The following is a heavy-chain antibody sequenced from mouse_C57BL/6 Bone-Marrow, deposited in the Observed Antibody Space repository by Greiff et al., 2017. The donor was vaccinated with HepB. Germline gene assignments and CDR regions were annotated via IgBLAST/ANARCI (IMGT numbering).Heavy chain of an antibody. CDR1: GYTFTSYW. CDR3: ARRDSSGYYFDY. D-gene: IGHD3-2*02. CDR2: IYPGSGST. J-gene: IGHJ2*01. V-gene: IGHV1-55*01. Sequence: QLQQPGAELVKPGASVKLSCKASGYTFTSYWITWVKQRPGQGLEWIGDIYPGSGSTNYNEKFKSKATLTVDTSSSTAYMQLSSLTSEDSAVYYCARRDSSGYYFDYWGQGTTLTVSS.